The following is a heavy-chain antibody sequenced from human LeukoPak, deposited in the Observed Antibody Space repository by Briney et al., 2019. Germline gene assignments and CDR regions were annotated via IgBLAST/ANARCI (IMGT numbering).Heavy chain of an antibody. CDR2: IYYSGTT. V-gene: IGHV4-59*01. CDR3: ARGTIFGVATNWSDP. D-gene: IGHD3-3*01. CDR1: GGSMSSYY. Sequence: NSSETLSLTCTVSGGSMSSYYWSWIRQPPGKGLEWIGYIYYSGTTNYNPSLKSRLTISVDTSKNQFSLRLSSVTAADTAVYYCARGTIFGVATNWSDPWGQGTLVTVSS. J-gene: IGHJ5*02.